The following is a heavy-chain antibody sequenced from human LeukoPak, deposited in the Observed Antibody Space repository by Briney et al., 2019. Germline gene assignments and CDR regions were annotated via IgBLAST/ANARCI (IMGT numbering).Heavy chain of an antibody. D-gene: IGHD3-10*01. CDR2: ILSKTSGGTT. V-gene: IGHV3-15*07. Sequence: GGSLRLSCAASGFSFSNAWINWVRQAPGKGLEWVGRILSKTSGGTTDYATPVKGRFTISRDDSKNMLYLHMNSLQIEDTAVYYCADYYASGIYPPWGQGTLVTVSS. CDR3: ADYYASGIYPP. J-gene: IGHJ5*02. CDR1: GFSFSNAW.